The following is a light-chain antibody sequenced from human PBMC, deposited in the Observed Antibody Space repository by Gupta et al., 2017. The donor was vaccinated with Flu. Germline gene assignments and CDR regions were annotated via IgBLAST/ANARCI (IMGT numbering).Light chain of an antibody. CDR1: SSDVGAYNY. V-gene: IGLV2-14*01. Sequence: QSALTQPASVSGSPGPSITISCTGSSSDVGAYNYVSWYHQHPGKAPKLLIYEVSNRPSGVSHRFSGAKSGNAASLTISGLQAEDEADYYCNSYTDSSPFVFGTGTRVTVL. J-gene: IGLJ1*01. CDR2: EVS. CDR3: NSYTDSSPFV.